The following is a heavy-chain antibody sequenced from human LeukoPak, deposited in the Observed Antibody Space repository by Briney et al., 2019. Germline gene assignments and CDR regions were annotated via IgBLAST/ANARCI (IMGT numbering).Heavy chain of an antibody. CDR3: ARTIAVAANRFDP. CDR2: ISSNGGST. Sequence: GGSQRLSCSASGFTFSSYAMHWVRQAPGKGLEYVSAISSNGGSTYYADSVKGRFTISRDNSKNTLYLQMSSLRPEDTAVYYCARTIAVAANRFDPWGQGTLVTVSS. V-gene: IGHV3-64D*06. J-gene: IGHJ5*02. D-gene: IGHD6-19*01. CDR1: GFTFSSYA.